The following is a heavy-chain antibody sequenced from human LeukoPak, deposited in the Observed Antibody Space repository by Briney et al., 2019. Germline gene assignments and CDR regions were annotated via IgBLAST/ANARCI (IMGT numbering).Heavy chain of an antibody. CDR2: ISAYNGNT. CDR3: ARDRGAYYYDSSGRYFDL. Sequence: GASVKVSCKASGYTYTSYAISWVRQAPGQGLEWMGWISAYNGNTYLAQKLQGRVTMTTDTSTSTAYMELRSLRSDDTAVYYCARDRGAYYYDSSGRYFDLWGRGTLVTVSS. CDR1: GYTYTSYA. D-gene: IGHD3-22*01. J-gene: IGHJ2*01. V-gene: IGHV1-18*01.